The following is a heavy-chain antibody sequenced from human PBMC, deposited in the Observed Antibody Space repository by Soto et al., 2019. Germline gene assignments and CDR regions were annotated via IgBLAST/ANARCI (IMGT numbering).Heavy chain of an antibody. CDR1: GFTFSSYA. CDR2: ISGSGGST. V-gene: IGHV3-23*01. Sequence: VQLLESGGGLVQPGGSLRLSCAASGFTFSSYAMSWVRQAPGKGLEWVSAISGSGGSTYYADSVKGRFTISRDNSKNTLYLQMNSLRAEDTAVYYCAKDGNMVRGVIIQPIYNWFDPWGQGTLVTVSS. D-gene: IGHD3-10*01. J-gene: IGHJ5*02. CDR3: AKDGNMVRGVIIQPIYNWFDP.